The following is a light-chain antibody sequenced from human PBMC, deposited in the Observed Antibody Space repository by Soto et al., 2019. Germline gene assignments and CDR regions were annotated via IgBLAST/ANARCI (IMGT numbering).Light chain of an antibody. Sequence: EVVLTQSPGTLSLSPGEGATLSCRASQIVISNHLAWYQQKLGQPPRLLISGAATRATGIPDRFSGSGSGTDFTLTISRLEPEDFAVYYCQQYGLSLTLGGGTKVEIK. CDR1: QIVISNH. CDR2: GAA. V-gene: IGKV3-20*01. CDR3: QQYGLSLT. J-gene: IGKJ4*01.